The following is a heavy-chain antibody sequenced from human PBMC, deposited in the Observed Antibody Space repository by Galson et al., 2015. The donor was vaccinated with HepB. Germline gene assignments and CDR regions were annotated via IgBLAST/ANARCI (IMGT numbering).Heavy chain of an antibody. CDR1: GYTFSSYS. Sequence: SVKVSCKASGYTFSSYSITWVRQAPGQGLEWMGWINAYSRDTNYARQPQGRVTMTTDTSTSTAYMELRSLRSDDTAVYYCARGALVAVVDATQNNWFDPWGQGTLVTVSS. D-gene: IGHD2-15*01. V-gene: IGHV1-18*01. CDR3: ARGALVAVVDATQNNWFDP. J-gene: IGHJ5*02. CDR2: INAYSRDT.